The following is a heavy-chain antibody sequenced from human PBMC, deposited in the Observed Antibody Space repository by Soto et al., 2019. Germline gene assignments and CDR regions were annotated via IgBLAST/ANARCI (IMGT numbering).Heavy chain of an antibody. CDR3: ARLPFPWGWFDP. CDR2: ISGSGRTI. D-gene: IGHD3-16*01. V-gene: IGHV3-11*01. J-gene: IGHJ5*02. CDR1: GIIFSDY. Sequence: QVQLVESGGGLVKPGGSLRLSCAASGIIFSDYMSWVRQAPGKGLEWLSYISGSGRTIYSADSVKGRFTISRDNATNSLHLQMNNLRAEDTAVYYCARLPFPWGWFDPWSHGTLVTVSS.